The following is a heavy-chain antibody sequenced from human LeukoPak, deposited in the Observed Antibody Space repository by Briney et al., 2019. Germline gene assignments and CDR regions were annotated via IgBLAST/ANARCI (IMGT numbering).Heavy chain of an antibody. J-gene: IGHJ5*02. V-gene: IGHV4-4*02. Sequence: SETLSLTCAVSGGSISSSNWWSWVRQPPGKGLEWIGYIYYTGSTSYNPSLKSRVTMSLDASKNQFSLELNSVTPADTAVYYCARGGNYWPQWWFDPWGRGTLVSVSS. CDR2: IYYTGST. CDR1: GGSISSSNW. CDR3: ARGGNYWPQWWFDP. D-gene: IGHD1-26*01.